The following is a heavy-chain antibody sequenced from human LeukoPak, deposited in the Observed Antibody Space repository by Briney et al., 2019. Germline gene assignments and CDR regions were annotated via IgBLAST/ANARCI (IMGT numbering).Heavy chain of an antibody. D-gene: IGHD3-22*01. CDR2: IYHSGST. J-gene: IGHJ3*02. CDR3: ARAMDYYDSAFRFDI. Sequence: SETLSLTCAVYGGSFSGYYWSWIRQPPGKGLEWIGYIYHSGSTYYNPSLKSRVTISVDRSKNQFSLKLSSVTAADTAVYYCARAMDYYDSAFRFDIWGQGTMVTVSS. V-gene: IGHV4-34*01. CDR1: GGSFSGYY.